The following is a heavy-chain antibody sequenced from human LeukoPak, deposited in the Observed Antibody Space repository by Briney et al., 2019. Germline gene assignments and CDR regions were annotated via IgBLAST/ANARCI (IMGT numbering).Heavy chain of an antibody. Sequence: YSGTTYYNPSLKSRVTISVDTSKNQFSLKLSSVTAADTAVYYCARGRNYYTKKSNWFDPWGQGTLVTVSS. V-gene: IGHV4-30-4*07. J-gene: IGHJ5*02. D-gene: IGHD3-22*01. CDR3: ARGRNYYTKKSNWFDP. CDR2: YSGTT.